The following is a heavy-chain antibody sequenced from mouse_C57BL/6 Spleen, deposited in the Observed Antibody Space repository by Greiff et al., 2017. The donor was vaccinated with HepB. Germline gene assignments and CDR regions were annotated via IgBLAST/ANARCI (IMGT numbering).Heavy chain of an antibody. CDR3: ARNYGNYFYYFDY. J-gene: IGHJ2*01. V-gene: IGHV5-17*01. CDR2: ISSGSSTI. Sequence: VQLQESGGGLVKPGGSLKLSCAASGFTFSDYGMHWVRQAPEKGLEWVAYISSGSSTIYYADTVKGRFTISRDNAKNTLFLQMTSLRSEDTAMYYCARNYGNYFYYFDYWGQGTTLTVSS. D-gene: IGHD2-1*01. CDR1: GFTFSDYG.